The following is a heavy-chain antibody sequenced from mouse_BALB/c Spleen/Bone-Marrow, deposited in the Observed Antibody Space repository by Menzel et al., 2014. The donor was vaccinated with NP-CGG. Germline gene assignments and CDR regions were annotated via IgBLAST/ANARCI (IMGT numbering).Heavy chain of an antibody. Sequence: QVHLQQPGAELVKPGASVKLSCKASGYTFTSYFLYWVKQRPGQGLEWIGEINPSSGGTNFSEKFKSKATLTIDKSSSTVYMQLSSLTSEDSAVYYCTRSGPGFAYWGQGTLVTVSA. CDR3: TRSGPGFAY. V-gene: IGHV1S81*02. CDR1: GYTFTSYF. J-gene: IGHJ3*01. CDR2: INPSSGGT.